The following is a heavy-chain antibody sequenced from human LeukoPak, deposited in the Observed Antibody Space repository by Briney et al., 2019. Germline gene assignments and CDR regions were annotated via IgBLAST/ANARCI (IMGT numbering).Heavy chain of an antibody. V-gene: IGHV1-2*02. CDR2: INPNSGGT. J-gene: IGHJ4*02. CDR3: ARVPHCSGGSCYSPNFDY. CDR1: GYTFTGYY. Sequence: EASVKVSCKASGYTFTGYYMHWVRQAPGQGLEWMGWINPNSGGTNYAQKFQGRVTMTRDTSISTAYMELSRLRSDDTAVYYCARVPHCSGGSCYSPNFDYWGQGTLVTVSS. D-gene: IGHD2-15*01.